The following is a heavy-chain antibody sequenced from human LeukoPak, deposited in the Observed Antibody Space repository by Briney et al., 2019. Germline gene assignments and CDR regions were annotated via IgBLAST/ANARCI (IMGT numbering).Heavy chain of an antibody. CDR3: AKERKYYDFWSGYKPSSYLDY. CDR2: ISGSGGST. V-gene: IGHV3-23*01. J-gene: IGHJ4*02. D-gene: IGHD3-3*01. CDR1: GFTFSSYA. Sequence: TGGSLRLSCAASGFTFSSYAMSWVRQAPGKGLEWVSAISGSGGSTYYADSVKGRFTISRDNSKNTLYLQMNSLRAEDTAVYYCAKERKYYDFWSGYKPSSYLDYWGQGTLVTVSS.